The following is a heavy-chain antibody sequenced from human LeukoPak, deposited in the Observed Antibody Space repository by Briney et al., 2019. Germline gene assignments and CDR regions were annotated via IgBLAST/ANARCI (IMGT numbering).Heavy chain of an antibody. CDR3: ARWIVGALDY. CDR1: GGSISSTFW. Sequence: PSETLSLTCAVSGGSISSTFWWSWVRQPPGKGLEWIGEIDHSGSTNYNPSLKSRVTISIDTSKNQFSLKLSSVTAADTAVYYCARWIVGALDYWGQGTLVTVSS. J-gene: IGHJ4*02. CDR2: IDHSGST. V-gene: IGHV4-4*02. D-gene: IGHD1-26*01.